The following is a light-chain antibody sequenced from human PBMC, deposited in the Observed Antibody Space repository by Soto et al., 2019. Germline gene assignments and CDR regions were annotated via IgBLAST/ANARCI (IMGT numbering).Light chain of an antibody. CDR3: SSYASSYIYV. J-gene: IGLJ1*01. CDR2: EVS. Sequence: QSVLTQPASVSGSPGQSITISCTGTSSDVGGYNYVSWYQQHPGKAPKLMIYEVSNRPSGVSNRSSGSKSGNTASLTISGRHAQYGAEYVCSSYASSYIYVFGTGTKVTVL. V-gene: IGLV2-14*01. CDR1: SSDVGGYNY.